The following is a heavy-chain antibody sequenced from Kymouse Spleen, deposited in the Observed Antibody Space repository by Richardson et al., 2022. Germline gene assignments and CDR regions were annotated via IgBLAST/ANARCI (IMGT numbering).Heavy chain of an antibody. J-gene: IGHJ4*02. CDR2: IYYSGST. Sequence: QVQLQESGPGLVKPSETLSLTCTVSGGSISSYYWSWIRQPPGKGLEWIGYIYYSGSTNYNPSLKSRVTISVDTSKNQFSLKLSSVTAADTAVYYCARGTYYYGSEIDYWGQGTLVTVSS. D-gene: IGHD3-10*01. CDR3: ARGTYYYGSEIDY. V-gene: IGHV4-59*01. CDR1: GGSISSYY.